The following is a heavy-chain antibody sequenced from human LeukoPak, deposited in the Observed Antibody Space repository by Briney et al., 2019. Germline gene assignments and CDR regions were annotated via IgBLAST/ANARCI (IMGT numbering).Heavy chain of an antibody. CDR1: GYTFTSYG. J-gene: IGHJ5*02. Sequence: ASVKVSCKTSGYTFTSYGISWVRQAPGQGLEWVGWISGYNGNTNYAQKFQGRVTMTTDTSTSTVYMELNSLTSDDTAVYYCAKDRNTLRYFDWPSPSWGQGTLVTVSS. D-gene: IGHD3-9*01. CDR2: ISGYNGNT. V-gene: IGHV1-18*01. CDR3: AKDRNTLRYFDWPSPS.